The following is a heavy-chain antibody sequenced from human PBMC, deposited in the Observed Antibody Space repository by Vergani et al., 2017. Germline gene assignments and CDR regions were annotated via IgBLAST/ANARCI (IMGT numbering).Heavy chain of an antibody. V-gene: IGHV3-30*02. CDR2: LQFDGSNQ. Sequence: QVQLVESGGGVVQRGGSLRLSCATSGFTLSNYDMQWIRQGPGKELECVAFLQFDGSNQYYADSVKGIFTLSRDFSKNTLYLQMNSPRTDDTATYNCANHFGGWGFVYWCQGTKVIV. CDR1: GFTLSNYD. D-gene: IGHD3-16*01. J-gene: IGHJ4*02. CDR3: ANHFGGWGFVY.